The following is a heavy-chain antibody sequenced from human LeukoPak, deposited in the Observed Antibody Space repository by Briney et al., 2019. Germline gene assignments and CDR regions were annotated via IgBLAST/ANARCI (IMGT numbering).Heavy chain of an antibody. J-gene: IGHJ5*02. Sequence: PGGSLRLSCAASGFTFDDYGMSWVRQAPGKGLEWVSSISSSSSYIYYADSVKGRFTISRDNAKNSLYLQMNSLRAEDPAVYYCARDGSWGQGTLVTVSS. CDR1: GFTFDDYG. CDR3: ARDGS. V-gene: IGHV3-21*01. CDR2: ISSSSSYI.